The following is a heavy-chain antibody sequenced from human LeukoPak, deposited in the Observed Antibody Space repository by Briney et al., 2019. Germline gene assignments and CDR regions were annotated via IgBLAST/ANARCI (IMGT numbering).Heavy chain of an antibody. V-gene: IGHV4-61*02. CDR3: ARDYSSGLRDY. D-gene: IGHD6-19*01. CDR2: IYTSGST. CDR1: GGSISSGSYY. Sequence: SETLSLTCTVSGGSISSGSYYWRWIRQPAGKGLEWIGRIYTSGSTNYNPSLKSRVTISVDTSKNQFSLKLSSVTAADTAVYYCARDYSSGLRDYWGQGTLVTVSS. J-gene: IGHJ4*02.